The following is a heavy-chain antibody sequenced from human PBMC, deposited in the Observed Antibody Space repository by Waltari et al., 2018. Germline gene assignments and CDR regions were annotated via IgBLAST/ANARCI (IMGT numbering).Heavy chain of an antibody. Sequence: EVQLVESGGGFVQPGGSLRLSCAASGFTFSSYWMHWVRQAPWKGLVWVSRINREGSTTAYADSVKGRFTISRDNAKNTLFLQMNSLRAEDTAVYYCARNGNDALDIWGQGTMVTVSS. D-gene: IGHD1-26*01. CDR1: GFTFSSYW. J-gene: IGHJ3*02. CDR2: INREGSTT. V-gene: IGHV3-74*01. CDR3: ARNGNDALDI.